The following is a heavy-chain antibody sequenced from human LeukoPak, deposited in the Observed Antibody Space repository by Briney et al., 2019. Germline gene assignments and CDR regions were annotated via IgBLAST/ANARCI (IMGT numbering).Heavy chain of an antibody. CDR1: GFTFSSYA. J-gene: IGHJ3*02. V-gene: IGHV3-64*04. CDR2: ISSNGGST. Sequence: KSGGSLRLSCSASGFTFSSYAMHWVRQAPGKGLEYVSAISSNGGSTYYADSVKGRFTISRDNAKNSLYLQMNSLRAEDTAVYYCARVRDYSSGWYIGAFDIWGQGTMVTVSS. D-gene: IGHD6-19*01. CDR3: ARVRDYSSGWYIGAFDI.